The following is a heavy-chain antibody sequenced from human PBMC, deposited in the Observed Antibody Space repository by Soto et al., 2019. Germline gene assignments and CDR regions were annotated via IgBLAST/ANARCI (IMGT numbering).Heavy chain of an antibody. D-gene: IGHD2-15*01. J-gene: IGHJ6*03. CDR1: GYTXTXXG. Sequence: QVQLVQSGAEVKKPGASVKVSCKASGYTXTXXGIXXVRQAPGQGLEWMGWISAYNGNTNYAQKLQGRVTMTTDTSTSTAYMELRSLRSDDTAVYYCARDLDIVVVVAATNAYYYMDVWGKGTTVTVSS. CDR3: ARDLDIVVVVAATNAYYYMDV. V-gene: IGHV1-18*01. CDR2: ISAYNGNT.